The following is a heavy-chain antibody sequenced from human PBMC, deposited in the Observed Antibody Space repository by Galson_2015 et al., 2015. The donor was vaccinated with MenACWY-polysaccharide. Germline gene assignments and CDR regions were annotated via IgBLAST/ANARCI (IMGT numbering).Heavy chain of an antibody. D-gene: IGHD1-26*01. V-gene: IGHV3-66*02. J-gene: IGHJ4*02. CDR1: GFTVSSNY. Sequence: SLRLSCAASGFTVSSNYMSWVRQAPGKGLEWVSVISSGGDTYYADSVKVRFTISRDNSKNTLYLQMNSLRSEDTAVYYCARDTTLDYWGRGTLVTVSS. CDR3: ARDTTLDY. CDR2: ISSGGDT.